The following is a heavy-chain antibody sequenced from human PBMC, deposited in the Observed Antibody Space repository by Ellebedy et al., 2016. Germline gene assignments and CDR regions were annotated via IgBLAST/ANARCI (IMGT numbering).Heavy chain of an antibody. V-gene: IGHV3-23*01. D-gene: IGHD4-17*01. J-gene: IGHJ4*02. Sequence: GESLKISXAASGFSFNTFIMSWVRQAPGKGLQWVSTISAGGDNTRFADSVKGRFTISRDNSRNTLYLQMNSLRAEDTAVYYCYYGHYSGSWGQGTLVTVSS. CDR1: GFSFNTFI. CDR3: YYGHYSGS. CDR2: ISAGGDNT.